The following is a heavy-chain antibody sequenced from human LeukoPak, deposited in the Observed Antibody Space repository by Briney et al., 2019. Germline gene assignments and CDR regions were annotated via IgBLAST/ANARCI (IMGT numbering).Heavy chain of an antibody. CDR2: IYTSGST. V-gene: IGHV4-61*02. CDR1: GGSISSGSYY. J-gene: IGHJ6*03. D-gene: IGHD6-13*01. CDR3: ARVNPSVAAAGSRRYYYMDV. Sequence: SETLSLTCTVSGGSISSGSYYWSWIRQPAGKGLEWIGRIYTSGSTNYNPSLKNRVTISVDTSKNQFSLKLSSVTAADTAVYYCARVNPSVAAAGSRRYYYMDVWGKGTTVTVSS.